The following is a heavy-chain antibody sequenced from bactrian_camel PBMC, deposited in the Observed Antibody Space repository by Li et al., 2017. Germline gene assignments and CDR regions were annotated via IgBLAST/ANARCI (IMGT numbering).Heavy chain of an antibody. CDR2: INVGGGT. V-gene: IGHV3S40*01. Sequence: VQLVESGGGLVQPGGSLRLSCAASGFTFSYYDMSWVRQAPGKGLEWVSTINVGGGTYYADSVKGRSTISRDNAKNTVYLQMNSLKSEDTALYYCAVSHDAPIEVGPPLRYWGQGTQVTVS. CDR3: AVSHDAPIEVGPPLRY. CDR1: GFTFSYYD. D-gene: IGHD5*01. J-gene: IGHJ4*01.